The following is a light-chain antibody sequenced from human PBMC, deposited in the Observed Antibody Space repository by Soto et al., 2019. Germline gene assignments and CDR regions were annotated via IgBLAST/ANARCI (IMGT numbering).Light chain of an antibody. V-gene: IGKV3D-20*02. CDR2: EAS. CDR1: QTVTNND. Sequence: EFVLTQSPGTLSLSPGERATVSCRVCQTVTNNDLAWDQQKPGQAPRLLIYEASSRATGIPDRFSGGGSGTNFTLTISSLQAEDVAVYYCQQYFNGPITFGKGTRLEIK. CDR3: QQYFNGPIT. J-gene: IGKJ5*01.